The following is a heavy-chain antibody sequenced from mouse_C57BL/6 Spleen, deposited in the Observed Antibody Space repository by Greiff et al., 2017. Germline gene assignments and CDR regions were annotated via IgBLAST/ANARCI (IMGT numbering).Heavy chain of an antibody. CDR3: AREHNWCYFDY. J-gene: IGHJ2*01. CDR2: ISSGSSTI. D-gene: IGHD4-1*01. V-gene: IGHV5-17*01. CDR1: GFTFSDYG. Sequence: DVMLVESGGGLVKPGGSLKLSCAASGFTFSDYGMHWVRQAPEKGLEWVAYISSGSSTIYYADTVKGRFTISRDNAKNTLFLQMTSLRSEDTAMYYCAREHNWCYFDYWGQGTTLTVSS.